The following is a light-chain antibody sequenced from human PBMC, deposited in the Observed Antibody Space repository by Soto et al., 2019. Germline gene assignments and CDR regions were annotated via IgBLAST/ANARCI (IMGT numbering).Light chain of an antibody. CDR2: NVY. CDR1: SSDVGAYNF. Sequence: QSALTQPASVSGSPGQSITISCTGTSSDVGAYNFVSWHQHHPGKAPKLIIYNVYDRPSGISYRFSGSKSGNTASLTISGLQGEDEADYYCSSYTISRTYVFGTGTKLTVL. CDR3: SSYTISRTYV. J-gene: IGLJ1*01. V-gene: IGLV2-14*01.